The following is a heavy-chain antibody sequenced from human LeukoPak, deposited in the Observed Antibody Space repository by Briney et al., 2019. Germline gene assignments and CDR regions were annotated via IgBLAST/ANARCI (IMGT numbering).Heavy chain of an antibody. CDR2: IIPIFGTA. D-gene: IGHD5-18*01. V-gene: IGHV1-69*13. Sequence: SVKVSCKASGGTFSSYAISWVRQAPGQGLEWMGGIIPIFGTANYAQKFQGRVTITADESTSTAYMELSSLRSEDTAVYYCAREGHSYGSAYYGMDVWGKGTTVTVSS. CDR1: GGTFSSYA. CDR3: AREGHSYGSAYYGMDV. J-gene: IGHJ6*04.